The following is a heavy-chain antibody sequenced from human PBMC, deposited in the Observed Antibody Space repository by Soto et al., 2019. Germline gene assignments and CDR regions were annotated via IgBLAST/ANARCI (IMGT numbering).Heavy chain of an antibody. CDR1: GFTFSNYA. CDR3: AKNQHAMAPDY. V-gene: IGHV3-23*01. CDR2: ISSSGGST. D-gene: IGHD2-8*01. Sequence: EVQLLDSGGGLVQPGGSLRLSCAASGFTFSNYAMSWVRQAPGKELEWVSSISSSGGSTDYADSVKGRFTISRDNSQNALNLQSNGLRAEDTAIYFCAKNQHAMAPDYWGPGTLVTVSS. J-gene: IGHJ4*02.